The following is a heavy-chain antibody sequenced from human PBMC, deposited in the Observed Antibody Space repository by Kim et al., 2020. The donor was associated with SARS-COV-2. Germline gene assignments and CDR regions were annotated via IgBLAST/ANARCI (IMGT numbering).Heavy chain of an antibody. D-gene: IGHD6-19*01. CDR3: ARDNHLGQWLGENYFDY. Sequence: GGSLRLSCAASGFTFSSYSMNWVRQAPGKGLEWVSSISSSSSYIYYADSVKGRFTISRDNAKNSLYLQMNSLRAEDTAVYYCARDNHLGQWLGENYFDYWGQGTLVTVSS. V-gene: IGHV3-21*01. CDR1: GFTFSSYS. J-gene: IGHJ4*02. CDR2: ISSSSSYI.